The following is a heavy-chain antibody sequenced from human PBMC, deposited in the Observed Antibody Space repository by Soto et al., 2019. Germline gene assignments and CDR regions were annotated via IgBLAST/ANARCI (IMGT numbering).Heavy chain of an antibody. J-gene: IGHJ4*02. D-gene: IGHD1-26*01. CDR2: INPNGGTT. V-gene: IGHV1-46*01. CDR3: ARGRARWDPFEY. CDR1: GYTFTNYY. Sequence: ASVKVSCKASGYTFTNYYMHWVRQAPGQGLEWMGIINPNGGTTTYAQKFQGRVTMTRDTSTSTVYMELSSLRSEDTVVFYCARGRARWDPFEYWGQGTLVTVSS.